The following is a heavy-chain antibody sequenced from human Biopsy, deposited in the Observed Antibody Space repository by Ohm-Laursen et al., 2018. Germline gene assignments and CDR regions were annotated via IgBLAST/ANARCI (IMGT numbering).Heavy chain of an antibody. CDR1: GGSISSSTTYY. Sequence: SDTLSLTCTVSGGSISSSTTYYWAWLRQPPGKGLEWIGSIYNTETTFYNPSLKSRVTISLDTSTNQFSMKVSSVTAADTALYFCARHPTGFWFDPWGHGTLVTVSS. V-gene: IGHV4-39*01. CDR3: ARHPTGFWFDP. CDR2: IYNTETT. J-gene: IGHJ5*02.